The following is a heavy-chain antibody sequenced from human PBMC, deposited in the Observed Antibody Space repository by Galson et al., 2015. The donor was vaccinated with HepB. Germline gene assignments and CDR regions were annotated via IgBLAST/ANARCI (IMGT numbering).Heavy chain of an antibody. D-gene: IGHD2-15*01. J-gene: IGHJ6*02. CDR1: GYTFTAYY. CDR3: ARDRSYCSGGRCYSGYYYGLDV. CDR2: VNPNSGAT. Sequence: SVKVSCKASGYTFTAYYIHWVRQAPGQGLEWMGWVNPNSGATNYAQNFQGRVTVTRDTSSSTAYMELGRLISGDTAVYYCARDRSYCSGGRCYSGYYYGLDVWGQGTTVTVSS. V-gene: IGHV1-2*02.